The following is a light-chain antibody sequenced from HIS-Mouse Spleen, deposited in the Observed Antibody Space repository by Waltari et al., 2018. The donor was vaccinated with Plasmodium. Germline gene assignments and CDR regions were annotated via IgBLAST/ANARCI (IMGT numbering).Light chain of an antibody. Sequence: EIVLTQSPATLSVSPGERATLSCRASQSVSSNLAWYQEKPGQAPRLLIYGASTRATGIPARFSGSGSETEVTISISSLQSEDCPVYYCQQYNNWAFTFGPGTKVDI. J-gene: IGKJ3*01. CDR2: GAS. V-gene: IGKV3-15*01. CDR3: QQYNNWAFT. CDR1: QSVSSN.